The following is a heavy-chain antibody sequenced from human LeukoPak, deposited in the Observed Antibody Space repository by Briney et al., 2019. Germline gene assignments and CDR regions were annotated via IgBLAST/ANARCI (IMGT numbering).Heavy chain of an antibody. V-gene: IGHV3-7*01. D-gene: IGHD3-22*01. CDR3: ARGLYYDSSGYEPLDY. Sequence: WGSLRLSCAGSGFTFSSYWMSWVRQAPGKGLEWVANINQDGSEKYYVDSVKGRFTISRDNAKNSLYLQMNSLRAEDTAVYYCARGLYYDSSGYEPLDYWGQGTLATVSS. CDR1: GFTFSSYW. CDR2: INQDGSEK. J-gene: IGHJ4*02.